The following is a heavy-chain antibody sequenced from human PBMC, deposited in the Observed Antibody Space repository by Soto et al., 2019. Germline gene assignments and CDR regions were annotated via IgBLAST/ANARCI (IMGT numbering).Heavy chain of an antibody. CDR1: GFTFSAYG. Sequence: GGSLSLSCPASGFTFSAYGMHWVRQAPGKGLEWVAFISYDGSNKYYADSVRGRFTISRDTSKNTLYLRVNSLRAEDTAVYYCAKDLKYYYDSSGYFDYWGQGTLVTVSS. V-gene: IGHV3-30*18. CDR3: AKDLKYYYDSSGYFDY. D-gene: IGHD3-22*01. CDR2: ISYDGSNK. J-gene: IGHJ4*02.